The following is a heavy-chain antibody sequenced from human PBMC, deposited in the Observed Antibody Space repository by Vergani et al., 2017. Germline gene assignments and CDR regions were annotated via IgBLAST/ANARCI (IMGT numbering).Heavy chain of an antibody. D-gene: IGHD3-3*01. CDR2: IWYDGSNK. V-gene: IGHV3-33*01. CDR1: GFTFSSYG. J-gene: IGHJ6*03. Sequence: QVQLVESGGGVVQPGRSLRLSCAASGFTFSSYGMHWVRQAPGKGLEWVAVIWYDGSNKYYADSVKGRFTISRDNSKNTLYLQMNSLRAEDTAVYYCARGGEGGFYDSYMDVWGKGTTVTVSS. CDR3: ARGGEGGFYDSYMDV.